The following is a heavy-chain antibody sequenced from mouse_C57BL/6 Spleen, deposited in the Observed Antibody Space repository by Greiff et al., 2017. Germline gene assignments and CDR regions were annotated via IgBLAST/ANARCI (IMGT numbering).Heavy chain of an antibody. CDR2: IDPETGGT. V-gene: IGHV1-15*01. D-gene: IGHD2-3*01. CDR3: ARGDGYYAY. J-gene: IGHJ3*01. CDR1: GYIFTDYE. Sequence: QVQLKQSGAELVRPGASVTLSCKASGYIFTDYEMHLVKQTPVHGLVWIGAIDPETGGTAYNQKFKGKAILTADKSSRTAYMELRSLTSEGAAVYYCARGDGYYAYWGQGTLVTVSA.